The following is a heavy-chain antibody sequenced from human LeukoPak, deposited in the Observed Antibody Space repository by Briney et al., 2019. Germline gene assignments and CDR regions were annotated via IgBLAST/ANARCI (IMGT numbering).Heavy chain of an antibody. V-gene: IGHV4-61*05. Sequence: PSETLSLTCTVSGGFISSSSYYWGWIRQPPGKGLEWIGRIYTSGSTNYNPSLKSRVTMSVDMSKNQFSLKLSSVTAADTAVYYCARDFPPEYSSSWYGVGYYYYYMDVWGKGTTVTVSS. CDR3: ARDFPPEYSSSWYGVGYYYYYMDV. J-gene: IGHJ6*03. D-gene: IGHD6-13*01. CDR1: GGFISSSSYY. CDR2: IYTSGST.